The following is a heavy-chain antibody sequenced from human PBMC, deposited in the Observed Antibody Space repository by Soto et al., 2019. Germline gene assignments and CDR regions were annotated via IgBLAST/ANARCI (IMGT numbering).Heavy chain of an antibody. CDR3: TAPRDEYGSGVSWFTYGMNI. J-gene: IGHJ6*02. CDR2: ISADGRGT. CDR1: GFALSSYA. V-gene: IGHV3-23*01. D-gene: IGHD3-10*01. Sequence: GSLRLSCAASGFALSSYAMSWVRQAPGKGLEWVSAISADGRGTYYADSVKGRFTISRDNSQNTLFLQMKRLTVDDTAIYYCTAPRDEYGSGVSWFTYGMNIWRQGTTVTVSS.